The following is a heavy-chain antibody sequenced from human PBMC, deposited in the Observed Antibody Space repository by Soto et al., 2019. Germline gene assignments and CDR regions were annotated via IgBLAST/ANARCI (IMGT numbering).Heavy chain of an antibody. CDR1: GFSLNTYGVA. CDR3: AHCAHCTYESGEIITNAEYFQN. V-gene: IGHV2-5*02. D-gene: IGHD3-10*01. CDR2: IYWDDDK. Sequence: QITLKESGPALVKPTQTLTLTCTFSGFSLNTYGVAVGWIRQPPGKALEWLALIYWDDDKRYSPSLKTRLTITKHTSNNQVILTMTDMDPVDTATYYCAHCAHCTYESGEIITNAEYFQNWGQGTLVTVSS. J-gene: IGHJ1*01.